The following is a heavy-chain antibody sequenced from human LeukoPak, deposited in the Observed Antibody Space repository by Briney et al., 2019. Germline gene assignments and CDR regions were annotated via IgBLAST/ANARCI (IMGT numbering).Heavy chain of an antibody. V-gene: IGHV4-31*03. CDR2: IYYSGST. CDR3: ARDIAAAENWFDP. D-gene: IGHD6-13*01. Sequence: SETLSLNCTVSGGSISSGGYYWSWIRQHPGKGLEWIGYIYYSGSTYYNPSLKSRVTISVDTSKNQFSLKLSSVTAADTAVYYCARDIAAAENWFDPWGQGTLVTVSS. J-gene: IGHJ5*02. CDR1: GGSISSGGYY.